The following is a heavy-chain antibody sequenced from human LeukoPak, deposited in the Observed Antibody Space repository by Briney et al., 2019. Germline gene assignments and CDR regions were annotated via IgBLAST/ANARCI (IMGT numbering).Heavy chain of an antibody. J-gene: IGHJ3*02. CDR2: IYSGGST. CDR1: GFTFSTYG. CDR3: ARDLYDHDAFDI. D-gene: IGHD5/OR15-5a*01. Sequence: PGGSLRLSCAASGFTFSTYGMSWVRQAPGKGLEWVSVIYSGGSTYYADSVKGRFTISRDNSKNTLYLQMNSLRAEDTAVYYCARDLYDHDAFDIWGQGTMVTVSS. V-gene: IGHV3-53*01.